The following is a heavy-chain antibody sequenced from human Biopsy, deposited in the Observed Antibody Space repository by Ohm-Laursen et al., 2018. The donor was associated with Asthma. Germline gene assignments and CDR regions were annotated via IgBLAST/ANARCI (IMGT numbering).Heavy chain of an antibody. Sequence: SDTLSLTWRVYGGSISSFYWSWIRQSPEKGLEWMGYVYWTGSTNYSPSLKSRVTISVDKSKNQFSLNLSAVTAADTAVYYCATLRVYCRGANCFFFNYWGQGTLVTVSS. D-gene: IGHD2-2*01. J-gene: IGHJ4*02. CDR2: VYWTGST. CDR1: GGSISSFY. CDR3: ATLRVYCRGANCFFFNY. V-gene: IGHV4-59*07.